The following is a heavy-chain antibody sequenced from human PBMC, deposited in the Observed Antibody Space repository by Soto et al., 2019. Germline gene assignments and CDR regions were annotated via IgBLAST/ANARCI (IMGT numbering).Heavy chain of an antibody. D-gene: IGHD2-2*01. J-gene: IGHJ5*02. Sequence: ASVKVSCKASGYTFTGYYMHWVRQAPGQGLEWMGWINPNSGGTNYAQKFQGWVTMTRDTSIGTAYMELGRLRSGDAAVYYCARGLGYCSSTSCYGEAGFDPWGQGTLVTVSS. CDR2: INPNSGGT. CDR1: GYTFTGYY. CDR3: ARGLGYCSSTSCYGEAGFDP. V-gene: IGHV1-2*04.